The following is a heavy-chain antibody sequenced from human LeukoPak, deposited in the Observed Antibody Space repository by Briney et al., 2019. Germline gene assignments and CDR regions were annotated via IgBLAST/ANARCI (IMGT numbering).Heavy chain of an antibody. D-gene: IGHD3-22*01. CDR2: IYYSGST. Sequence: SQTLSLTCTVSGGSISSSGYYWSWIRQPPGKGLEWIGYIYYSGSTNYNPSLKSRVTISVDTSKNQFSLKLSSVTAADTAVYYCASYSYYYDSSGYFDYWGQGTLVTVSS. V-gene: IGHV4-61*08. CDR1: GGSISSSGYY. J-gene: IGHJ4*02. CDR3: ASYSYYYDSSGYFDY.